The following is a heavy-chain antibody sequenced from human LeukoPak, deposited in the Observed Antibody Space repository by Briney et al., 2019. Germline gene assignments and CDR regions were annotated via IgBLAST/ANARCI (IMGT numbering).Heavy chain of an antibody. D-gene: IGHD3-22*01. Sequence: ASVKVSCKASGYTFTGYYMHWVRQAPGQGLEWMGWINPNSGGTSYAQKFQGRVTMTRDTSISTAYMELSRLRSDDTAVYYCARDGDYYDSSGLYGMDVWGQGTTVTVSS. J-gene: IGHJ6*02. V-gene: IGHV1-2*02. CDR3: ARDGDYYDSSGLYGMDV. CDR1: GYTFTGYY. CDR2: INPNSGGT.